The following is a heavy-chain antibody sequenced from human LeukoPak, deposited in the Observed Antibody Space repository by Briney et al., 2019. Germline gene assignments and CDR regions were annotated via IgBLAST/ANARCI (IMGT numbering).Heavy chain of an antibody. J-gene: IGHJ3*02. V-gene: IGHV3-30*02. Sequence: PGGSLRLSCGASGFTFSSYGMHWVRQAPGKGLEWVAFIRYDGSNKYYADSVKGRFTISRDNSKNTLYLQMNSLRAEDTAVYYCAKDNGVNSNYYDAFDIWGQGTMVTVSS. CDR1: GFTFSSYG. D-gene: IGHD3-10*01. CDR2: IRYDGSNK. CDR3: AKDNGVNSNYYDAFDI.